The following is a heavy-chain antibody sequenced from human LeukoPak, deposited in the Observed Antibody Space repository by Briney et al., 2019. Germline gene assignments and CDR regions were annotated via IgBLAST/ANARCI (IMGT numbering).Heavy chain of an antibody. CDR1: GYSISSGYY. CDR3: ARFLAGTRHFHFYYYMDV. D-gene: IGHD3-9*01. CDR2: IYHSGST. J-gene: IGHJ6*03. Sequence: SETLSLTCTVSGYSISSGYYWGWIRQPPGKGLEWIGSIYHSGSTYYNPSFKSRITISVDTSKNQFSLKVISVPAADTAVYYCARFLAGTRHFHFYYYMDVWGKGTTVTISS. V-gene: IGHV4-38-2*02.